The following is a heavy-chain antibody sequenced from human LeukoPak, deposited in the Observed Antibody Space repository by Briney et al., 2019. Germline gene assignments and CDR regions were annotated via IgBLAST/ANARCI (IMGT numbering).Heavy chain of an antibody. CDR2: INPSAGST. V-gene: IGHV1-46*01. CDR1: GHIFTSYF. D-gene: IGHD5-18*01. CDR3: ARALPHRRLMDTTMEQHWFDP. J-gene: IGHJ5*02. Sequence: ASVKVSCKASGHIFTSYFMHWVRQAPGQGLEWMGLINPSAGSTRYAQKFQGRVTMTRDMSTSTVYMELSSLRSEDTAVYYCARALPHRRLMDTTMEQHWFDPWGQGTLVTVSS.